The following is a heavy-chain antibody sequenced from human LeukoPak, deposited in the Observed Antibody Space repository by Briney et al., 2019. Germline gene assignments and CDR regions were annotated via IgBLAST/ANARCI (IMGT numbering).Heavy chain of an antibody. J-gene: IGHJ4*02. CDR3: ATLDYGDPLGDY. CDR2: INPSGGST. V-gene: IGHV1-46*01. D-gene: IGHD4-17*01. CDR1: GYTFTSYY. Sequence: ASVKVSCKAPGYTFTSYYMHWVRQAPGQGLEWMGIINPSGGSTSYAQKFQGRVTMTRDTSTSTVYMELSSLRSEDTAVYYCATLDYGDPLGDYWGQGTLVTVSS.